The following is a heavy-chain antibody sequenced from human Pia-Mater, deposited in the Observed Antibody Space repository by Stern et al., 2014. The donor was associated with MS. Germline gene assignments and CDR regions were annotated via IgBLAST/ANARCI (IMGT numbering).Heavy chain of an antibody. CDR3: ARGATRLENDY. J-gene: IGHJ4*02. CDR1: GLTFSSYW. CDR2: IRGDGSEK. Sequence: EVQLVESGGGLVQPGGSLRLSCAASGLTFSSYWMSWVRQAPGKGLEWVATIRGDGSEKNYVDSVKGRFTISRDHAKNSLFLQMNSLRVEDTAVYYCARGATRLENDYWGQGTLVTVSS. V-gene: IGHV3-7*01. D-gene: IGHD6-6*01.